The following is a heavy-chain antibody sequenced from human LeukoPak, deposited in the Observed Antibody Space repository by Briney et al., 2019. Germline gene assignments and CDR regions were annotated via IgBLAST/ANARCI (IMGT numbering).Heavy chain of an antibody. D-gene: IGHD3-22*01. CDR3: ARERPGSYDSSGVGFDP. Sequence: VKVSCKASGYTFTGYYMHWVRQAPGQGLEWMGWINPNSGGTNYPQKFQGRVTMPRDTSISTAYMELSRLRSDDTAVYYCARERPGSYDSSGVGFDPWGQGTLATVSS. V-gene: IGHV1-2*02. CDR2: INPNSGGT. J-gene: IGHJ5*02. CDR1: GYTFTGYY.